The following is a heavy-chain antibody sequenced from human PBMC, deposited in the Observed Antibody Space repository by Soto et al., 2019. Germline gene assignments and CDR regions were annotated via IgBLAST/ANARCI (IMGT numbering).Heavy chain of an antibody. Sequence: EVQLVESGGGLVQPGGSLRLSCAASGFIFDSFALSWVRQAPGKGLEWVSFSSNSGTFTKYADSVKGRFTISRDNAKNSLYLQINSLRGEDTAIYFCARSGDNYNVLDYWGPGTPVTVSS. J-gene: IGHJ4*02. CDR2: SSNSGTFT. V-gene: IGHV3-48*04. D-gene: IGHD3-10*02. CDR1: GFIFDSFA. CDR3: ARSGDNYNVLDY.